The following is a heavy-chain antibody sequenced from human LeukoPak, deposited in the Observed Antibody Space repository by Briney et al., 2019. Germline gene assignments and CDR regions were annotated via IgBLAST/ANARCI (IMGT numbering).Heavy chain of an antibody. D-gene: IGHD3-3*01. J-gene: IGHJ4*02. CDR3: ARETYDFWSGYYTGIQHFDY. V-gene: IGHV1-18*01. CDR1: GGTFSSYA. CDR2: ISAYNGNT. Sequence: ASVKVSCKASGGTFSSYAISWVRQAPGQGLEWMGWISAYNGNTNYAQKLQGRVTMTTDTSTSTAYMELRSLRSDDTAVYYCARETYDFWSGYYTGIQHFDYWGQGTLVTVSS.